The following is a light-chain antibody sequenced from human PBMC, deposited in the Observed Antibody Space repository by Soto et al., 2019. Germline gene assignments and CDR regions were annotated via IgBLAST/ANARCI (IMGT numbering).Light chain of an antibody. V-gene: IGKV3-20*01. CDR3: QQYGSSPTWT. Sequence: EIVLTQSPGTLSLSPGEGATVSCRVSQSINSKSLVWYQRKFGQAPRLLIYNTSSRATGIPDRFSGSRSGTDFTLTISRLEPEDFAVYYCQQYGSSPTWTFGQGTKVDIK. CDR1: QSINSKS. J-gene: IGKJ1*01. CDR2: NTS.